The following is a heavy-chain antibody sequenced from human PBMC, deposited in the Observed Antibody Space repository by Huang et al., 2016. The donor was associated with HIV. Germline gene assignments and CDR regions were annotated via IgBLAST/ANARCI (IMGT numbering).Heavy chain of an antibody. Sequence: LVESGGGLVQPGGSLRLSCGGSTVTFTAYWLTVVRQLAGQVLEGLARIRQDGSEKFYLDSVKGRFNISRDKGKKVLCLDMTSLQVDDTATYFCVTKASAMDVWGQWTTVIVSS. V-gene: IGHV3-7*01. J-gene: IGHJ6*02. D-gene: IGHD2-8*01. CDR3: VTKASAMDV. CDR2: IRQDGSEK. CDR1: TVTFTAYW.